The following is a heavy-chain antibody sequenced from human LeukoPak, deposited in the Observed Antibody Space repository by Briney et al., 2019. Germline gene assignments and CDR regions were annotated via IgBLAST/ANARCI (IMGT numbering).Heavy chain of an antibody. CDR1: GFTFSSYS. J-gene: IGHJ4*02. V-gene: IGHV3-48*01. D-gene: IGHD6-19*01. CDR2: ISSSGSTI. CDR3: ARTMAVAGTI. Sequence: AGGSLRLSCAASGFTFSSYSMNWVRQAPGKGLEWVSYISSSGSTIYYADSVKGRFTISRDNAKNSLYLQVNSLRAEDTAVYYCARTMAVAGTIWGQGTLVTVSS.